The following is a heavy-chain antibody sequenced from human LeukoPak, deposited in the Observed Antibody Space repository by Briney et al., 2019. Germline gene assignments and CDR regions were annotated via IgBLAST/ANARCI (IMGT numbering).Heavy chain of an antibody. D-gene: IGHD6-13*01. CDR2: IIPIFGIA. CDR3: ASGGWATAAAGHNWFDP. J-gene: IGHJ5*02. V-gene: IGHV1-69*04. CDR1: GGTFSSYA. Sequence: ASVKVSCKASGGTFSSYAISWVRQALGQGLEWMGRIIPIFGIANYAQKFQGRVTITADKSTSTAYMELSSLRSEDTAVYYCASGGWATAAAGHNWFDPWGQGTLVTVSS.